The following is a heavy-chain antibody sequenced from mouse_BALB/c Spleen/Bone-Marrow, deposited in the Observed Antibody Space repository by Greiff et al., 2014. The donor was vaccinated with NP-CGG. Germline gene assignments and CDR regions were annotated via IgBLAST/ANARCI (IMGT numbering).Heavy chain of an antibody. CDR3: ARVRNWADY. CDR1: GYAFSSYW. V-gene: IGHV1-80*01. D-gene: IGHD4-1*01. J-gene: IGHJ2*01. CDR2: IYPGDGDT. Sequence: VHLVESGAELVRPGSSVKISCKASGYAFSSYWMNWVKQRPGQGLEWIGQIYPGDGDTNYNGKFKGKATLTADKSSSTAYMQLSSLTSEDSAAYFCARVRNWADYWGQGTTLTVSS.